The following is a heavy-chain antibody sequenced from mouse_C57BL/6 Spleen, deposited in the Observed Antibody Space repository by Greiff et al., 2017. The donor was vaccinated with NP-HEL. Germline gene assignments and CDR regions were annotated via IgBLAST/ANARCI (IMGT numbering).Heavy chain of an antibody. Sequence: QVQLKQSGAELVRPGTSVKVSCKASGYAFTNYLIEWVKQRPGQGLEWIGVINPGSGGTNYNEKFKGKATLTADKSSSTAYMQLSSLTSEDSAVYFCARGDQYAMDYWGQGTSVTVSS. CDR1: GYAFTNYL. CDR3: ARGDQYAMDY. CDR2: INPGSGGT. V-gene: IGHV1-54*01. J-gene: IGHJ4*01. D-gene: IGHD3-3*01.